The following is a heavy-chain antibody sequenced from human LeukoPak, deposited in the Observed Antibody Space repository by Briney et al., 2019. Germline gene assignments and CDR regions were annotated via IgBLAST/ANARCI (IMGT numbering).Heavy chain of an antibody. V-gene: IGHV3-48*03. J-gene: IGHJ4*02. CDR3: ARGQYSGYYYFDY. CDR1: GFTFSSYE. D-gene: IGHD3-22*01. CDR2: ISSSGSTI. Sequence: GGSLRLSCAASGFTFSSYEMNWVRQAPGKGLKWVSYISSSGSTIYYADSVKGRFTISRDNAKNSLYLQMNSLRAEDTAVYYCARGQYSGYYYFDYWGQGTLVTVSS.